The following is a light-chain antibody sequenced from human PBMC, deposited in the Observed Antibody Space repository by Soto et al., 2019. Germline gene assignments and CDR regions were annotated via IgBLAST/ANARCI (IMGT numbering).Light chain of an antibody. V-gene: IGLV3-21*02. J-gene: IGLJ1*01. CDR1: NIGSKS. CDR3: QVWHSSSDHYV. Sequence: SYELTQPPSVSVAPGQTARITCGGHNIGSKSVHWYQQKPGQAPVLVVYDDSDRPSGIPERFSGSNSGNTATLTISRVEAGDEADYYCQVWHSSSDHYVFGTGTKVTVL. CDR2: DDS.